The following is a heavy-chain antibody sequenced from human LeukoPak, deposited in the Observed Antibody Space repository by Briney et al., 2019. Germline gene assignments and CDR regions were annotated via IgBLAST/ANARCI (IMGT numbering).Heavy chain of an antibody. D-gene: IGHD6-13*01. Sequence: PSETLSLTCDVSGASISSNNWWSWVRQPPGKGLEWIGEIFHGGNTNYNPSLKSRVTISVDKSNNQSSLKLSSVTAADTAVYYCARNKESNSWYPVFDYWGQGTLVTVSS. CDR3: ARNKESNSWYPVFDY. J-gene: IGHJ4*02. CDR1: GASISSNNW. CDR2: IFHGGNT. V-gene: IGHV4-4*02.